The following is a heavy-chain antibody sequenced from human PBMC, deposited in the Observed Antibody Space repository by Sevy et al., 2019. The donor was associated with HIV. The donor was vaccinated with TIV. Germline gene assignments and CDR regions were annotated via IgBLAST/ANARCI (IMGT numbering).Heavy chain of an antibody. CDR3: ARHCSSTSCSHAFDI. Sequence: SETLSLTCAVYSGSFSGYYWSWIRQPPGKGLEWIGEINHSGSANYNPSLKSRVTISVDTSKNQFSLKLSSVTAADTAVYYCARHCSSTSCSHAFDIWGLGTMVTVSS. J-gene: IGHJ3*02. D-gene: IGHD2-2*01. CDR2: INHSGSA. CDR1: SGSFSGYY. V-gene: IGHV4-34*01.